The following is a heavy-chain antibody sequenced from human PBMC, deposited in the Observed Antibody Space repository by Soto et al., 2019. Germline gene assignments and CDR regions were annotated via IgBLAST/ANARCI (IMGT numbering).Heavy chain of an antibody. V-gene: IGHV3-74*01. CDR3: ARGVVAFEI. D-gene: IGHD2-15*01. CDR1: GFTFSSYW. CDR2: INSDGIST. J-gene: IGHJ3*02. Sequence: EVQLVESGGGLVQPGGSLRLSCAASGFTFSSYWMHWGRQAPGKWLVWFSRINSDGISTSYAHSVKGRFPISRDNAKNTLYLQMNTLCAEDTAVYYCARGVVAFEIWGQGTMLTASS.